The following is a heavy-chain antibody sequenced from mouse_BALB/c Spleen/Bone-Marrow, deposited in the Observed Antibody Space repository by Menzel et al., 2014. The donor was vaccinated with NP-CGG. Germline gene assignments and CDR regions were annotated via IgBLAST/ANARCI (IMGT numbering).Heavy chain of an antibody. J-gene: IGHJ2*01. Sequence: EVQLVESGPGLVKPSQSLSLTCSVTGYSITSGFYWNWIRQVPENKLEWMGYISYDGTDNYNPSLKNRISITRDTSKNQFSLRLNSVTTEDTATYYCERGDYGSNYDDNWGQGTTLTVSS. CDR2: ISYDGTD. CDR1: GYSITSGFY. D-gene: IGHD1-1*01. CDR3: ERGDYGSNYDDN. V-gene: IGHV3-6*02.